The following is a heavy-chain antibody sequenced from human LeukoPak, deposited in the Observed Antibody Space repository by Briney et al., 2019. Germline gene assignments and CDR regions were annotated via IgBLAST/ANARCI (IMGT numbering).Heavy chain of an antibody. V-gene: IGHV3-53*01. CDR2: IYSGGST. J-gene: IGHJ6*02. CDR3: ARGRPFWDYYYGMDV. D-gene: IGHD3-3*01. CDR1: GSTLSSYP. Sequence: PGGSLRLFCPPLGSTLSSYPMSWAGQPQGKGREGAQVIYSGGSTYYADSVKGRFTISRDNSKNTLYLQMNSLRAEDTAVYYCARGRPFWDYYYGMDVWGQGTTVTVSS.